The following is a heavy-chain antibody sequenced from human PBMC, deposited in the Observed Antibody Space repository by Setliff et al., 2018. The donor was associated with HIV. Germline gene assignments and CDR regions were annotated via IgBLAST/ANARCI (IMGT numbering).Heavy chain of an antibody. Sequence: SETLSLTCSVSGGSISSGNYYWGWTRQPAGKGLEWIGHIYTAGAIKYNPSLKSRITISVDKSKDQFSLKLNSVTAADTAMYYCERGGQSSGYGIELWGQGTLVTVSS. CDR3: ERGGQSSGYGIEL. D-gene: IGHD5-12*01. CDR2: IYTAGAI. CDR1: GGSISSGNYY. J-gene: IGHJ4*02. V-gene: IGHV4-61*09.